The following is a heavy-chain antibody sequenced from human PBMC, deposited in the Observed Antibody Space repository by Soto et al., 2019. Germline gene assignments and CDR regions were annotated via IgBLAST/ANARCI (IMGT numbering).Heavy chain of an antibody. V-gene: IGHV4-61*01. Sequence: SETLSLTCTVSGGSVSSGNYYWSWIRQPPGEGLEWIGYFYYTGSINYNPSLKSRVTISIDASENQFSLRLSSVTAADTAVYYCARSMFYSDGSNYSPFDYWGQGTLVTVS. D-gene: IGHD3-22*01. CDR2: FYYTGSI. J-gene: IGHJ4*02. CDR3: ARSMFYSDGSNYSPFDY. CDR1: GGSVSSGNYY.